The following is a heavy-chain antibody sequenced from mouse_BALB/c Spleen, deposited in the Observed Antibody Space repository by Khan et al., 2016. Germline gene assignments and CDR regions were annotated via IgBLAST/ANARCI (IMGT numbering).Heavy chain of an antibody. J-gene: IGHJ3*01. D-gene: IGHD1-2*01. CDR3: SSDYGGVAC. Sequence: QVQLKESGPGLVAPSQSLSITCTVSGFSLTGYGVNWVRQPPGKGLEWLGKIWADGRTDYNPALKSRVSISKGNSTSQVVLKMNSLQTDDTANYYCSSDYGGVACWGQGTLVIVSA. CDR2: IWADGRT. CDR1: GFSLTGYG. V-gene: IGHV2-6-7*01.